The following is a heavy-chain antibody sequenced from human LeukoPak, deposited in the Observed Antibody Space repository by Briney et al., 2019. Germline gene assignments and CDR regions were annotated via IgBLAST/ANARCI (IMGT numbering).Heavy chain of an antibody. V-gene: IGHV3-72*01. D-gene: IGHD3-22*01. CDR3: ARDGAEGDNSAFDM. CDR2: TRDKARGYNT. CDR1: GVTFSDHH. J-gene: IGHJ3*02. Sequence: GGSLRLSCAASGVTFSDHHMDWVRQAPGKGLEWVGRTRDKARGYNTEYAAYVQGRFTISRDDSKTLVHLQMNSLRTEDTAVYFCARDGAEGDNSAFDMWGQGTVVTVSS.